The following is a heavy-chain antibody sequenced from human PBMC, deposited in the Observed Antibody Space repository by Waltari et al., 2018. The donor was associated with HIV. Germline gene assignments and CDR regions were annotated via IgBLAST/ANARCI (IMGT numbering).Heavy chain of an antibody. CDR2: ISSSSSTI. J-gene: IGHJ6*02. Sequence: EVQLVESGGGLVQPGGSLRLSCAASGFTSSSYSMNWVRQAPGKGLEWVSYISSSSSTIYYADSVKGRFTISRDNAKNSLYLQMNSLRAEDTAVYYCARDDYGMDVWGQGTTVTVSS. V-gene: IGHV3-48*04. CDR1: GFTSSSYS. CDR3: ARDDYGMDV.